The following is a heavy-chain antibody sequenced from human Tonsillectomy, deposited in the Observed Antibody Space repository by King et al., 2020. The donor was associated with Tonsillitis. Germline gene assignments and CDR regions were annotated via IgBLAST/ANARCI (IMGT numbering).Heavy chain of an antibody. CDR3: ASDGRIAAFDY. V-gene: IGHV3-33*01. Sequence: VQLVESGGGVVQSGRSLRLSCAASGFTFSSYGLHWVRQAPGKGLEWVAVIWYDGSNKYYADSVKGRFTTSRDNSKNTLYLQMNSLRAEDTAVYYCASDGRIAAFDYWGQGTLVTVSS. D-gene: IGHD6-13*01. CDR2: IWYDGSNK. CDR1: GFTFSSYG. J-gene: IGHJ4*02.